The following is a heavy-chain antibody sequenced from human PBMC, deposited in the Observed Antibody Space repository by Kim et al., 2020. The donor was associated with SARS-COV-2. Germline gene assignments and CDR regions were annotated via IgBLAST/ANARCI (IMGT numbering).Heavy chain of an antibody. J-gene: IGHJ2*01. CDR1: GFTFSTYL. V-gene: IGHV3-74*01. CDR3: VRDYGTVPTQDRNFDL. Sequence: GGSLRLSCAASGFTFSTYLMHWVRQAPGEGLVCVSRINTDGRSTAYADPVRGRFTSSRDNAKNTRNIQMNSLGVEDTAVYFCVRDYGTVPTQDRNFDLWGRSTLVTVSS. D-gene: IGHD4-4*01. CDR2: INTDGRST.